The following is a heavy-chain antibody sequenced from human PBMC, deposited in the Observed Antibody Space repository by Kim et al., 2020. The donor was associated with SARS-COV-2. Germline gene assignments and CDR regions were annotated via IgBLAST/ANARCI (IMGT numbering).Heavy chain of an antibody. J-gene: IGHJ5*01. CDR2: INDFDGRE. CDR1: GFSLSSYA. V-gene: IGHV3-23*01. D-gene: IGHD3-10*01. CDR3: AKDLVESTAGLGSFDS. Sequence: PGGSLRLSCTGSGFSLSSYAMTWVRQAEGKGLEWVSGINDFDGREYYAESAQGRFTVSRDESNNTIYLRMTGLRVEDTAVYYCAKDLVESTAGLGSFDSWGQGTPVTVS.